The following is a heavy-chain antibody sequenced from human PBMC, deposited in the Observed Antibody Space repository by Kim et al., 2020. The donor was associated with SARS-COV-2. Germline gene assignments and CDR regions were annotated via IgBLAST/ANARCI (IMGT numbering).Heavy chain of an antibody. J-gene: IGHJ6*02. CDR2: INHSGST. V-gene: IGHV4-34*01. CDR1: GGSFSGYY. Sequence: SETLSLTCAVYGGSFSGYYWSWIRQPPGKGLEWIGEINHSGSTNYNPSLKSRVTISVDTSKNQFSLKLSSVTAADTAVYYCARGALRNYYDSSGYYLTGYYYYYGMDVWGQGTTVTVSS. CDR3: ARGALRNYYDSSGYYLTGYYYYYGMDV. D-gene: IGHD3-22*01.